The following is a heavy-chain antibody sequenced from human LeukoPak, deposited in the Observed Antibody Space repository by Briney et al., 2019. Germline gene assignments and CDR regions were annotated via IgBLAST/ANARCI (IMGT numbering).Heavy chain of an antibody. CDR1: GYTFTGYY. J-gene: IGHJ6*02. D-gene: IGHD6-13*01. Sequence: GASVKVSFKASGYTFTGYYMHWVRQAPGQGLEWMGRINPNSGGTNYAQKFQGRVTMTRDTSISTAYMELSRLRSDDTAVYYCATYHSSSLYYYYGMDVWGQGTTVTVSS. V-gene: IGHV1-2*06. CDR2: INPNSGGT. CDR3: ATYHSSSLYYYYGMDV.